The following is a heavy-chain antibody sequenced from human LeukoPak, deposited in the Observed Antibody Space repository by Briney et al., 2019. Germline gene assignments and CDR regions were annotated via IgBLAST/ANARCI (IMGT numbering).Heavy chain of an antibody. CDR3: AKDCGLGGDRDS. D-gene: IGHD2-21*01. CDR2: ITKDGRNK. V-gene: IGHV3-30*02. CDR1: GFTFGSYG. Sequence: PGGSLRLSCVASGFTFGSYGLHWVRQAPGKGLEWMTFITKDGRNKYYADSVKGRFTISRDNSKNTLYLQMDSLRADDTAVYYCAKDCGLGGDRDSCGQGTPVTVSS. J-gene: IGHJ4*02.